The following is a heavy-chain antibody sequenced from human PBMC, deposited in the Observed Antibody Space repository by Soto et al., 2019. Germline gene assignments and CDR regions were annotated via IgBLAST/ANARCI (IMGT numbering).Heavy chain of an antibody. V-gene: IGHV4-59*08. CDR2: IYYSGST. Sequence: SETLSLTCTVSGGSISSYYWSWIRQPPGKGLEWIGYIYYSGSTNYNPSLKSRVTISVDTSKNQFSLKLSSVTAADTAVYYCAKGGDIVVVVAATELSYYMDVWGKGTTVTVSS. CDR1: GGSISSYY. D-gene: IGHD2-15*01. J-gene: IGHJ6*03. CDR3: AKGGDIVVVVAATELSYYMDV.